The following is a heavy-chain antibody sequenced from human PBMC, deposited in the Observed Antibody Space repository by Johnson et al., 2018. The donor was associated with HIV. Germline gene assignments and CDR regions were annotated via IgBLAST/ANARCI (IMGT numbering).Heavy chain of an antibody. V-gene: IGHV3-66*02. CDR2: IYSVGSP. CDR3: ARGRTVVSVFDI. D-gene: IGHD3-3*01. Sequence: VQLVESGGGLVQPGGSLRLSCAASGFTVSSNYMSWVRQAPGKGLAWVSVIYSVGSPYYADSVTGRFTISRDNSKNTLSLQMNSLRAEDTAVYYCARGRTVVSVFDIWGQGTMVTVSS. CDR1: GFTVSSNY. J-gene: IGHJ3*02.